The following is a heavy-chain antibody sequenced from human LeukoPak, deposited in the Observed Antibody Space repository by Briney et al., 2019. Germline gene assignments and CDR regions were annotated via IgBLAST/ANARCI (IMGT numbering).Heavy chain of an antibody. J-gene: IGHJ3*02. D-gene: IGHD1-26*01. Sequence: GGSLRLSCAASGFTFSNYDMHWVRQAPGKGLEWVAVISYDGSNKYYADSVKGRFTISRDNSKNTLYLQMNSLRAEDTAVYYCARTTPSYSGSYRSFDIWGQGTMVTVSS. CDR1: GFTFSNYD. V-gene: IGHV3-30*03. CDR3: ARTTPSYSGSYRSFDI. CDR2: ISYDGSNK.